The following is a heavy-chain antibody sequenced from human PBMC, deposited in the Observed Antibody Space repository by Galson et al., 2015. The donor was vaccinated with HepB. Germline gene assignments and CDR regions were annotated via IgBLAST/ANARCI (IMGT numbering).Heavy chain of an antibody. Sequence: CKASGYTFTSYGISWVRQAPGQGLEWMGWISAYNGNTNYAQKLQGRVTMTTDTSTSTAYMELRSLRSDDTAVYYCARGGGDTMIVVVPIEIWGQGTMVTVSS. V-gene: IGHV1-18*01. D-gene: IGHD3-22*01. CDR3: ARGGGDTMIVVVPIEI. J-gene: IGHJ3*02. CDR1: GYTFTSYG. CDR2: ISAYNGNT.